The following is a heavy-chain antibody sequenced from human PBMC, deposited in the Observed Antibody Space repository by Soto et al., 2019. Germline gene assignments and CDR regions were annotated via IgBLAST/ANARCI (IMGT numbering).Heavy chain of an antibody. Sequence: VGSRRLSCAASGFTFSSYWMSWVRQAPGKGLEWVANIKQDGSEKYYVDSVKGRFTISRDNAKNSLYLQMNSLRAEDTAVYYCARDSLVYDILTGYPYYYGMDVWGQGTTVTVSS. CDR1: GFTFSSYW. V-gene: IGHV3-7*03. D-gene: IGHD3-9*01. CDR2: IKQDGSEK. CDR3: ARDSLVYDILTGYPYYYGMDV. J-gene: IGHJ6*02.